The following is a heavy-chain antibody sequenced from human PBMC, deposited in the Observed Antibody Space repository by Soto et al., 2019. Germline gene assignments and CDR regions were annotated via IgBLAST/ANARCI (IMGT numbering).Heavy chain of an antibody. CDR1: GGTFSSYT. CDR2: IIPVLGIA. J-gene: IGHJ4*02. Sequence: QVQLVQSGAEVKKPGSSVKVSCKASGGTFSSYTISWVRQAPGQGLEWMGRIIPVLGIANYAQKCQGRVTITADEPTSTAYMELSSLRSEDTAVYYCASISSYSGYDPSKGAGGYWCQGTLVTVSS. CDR3: ASISSYSGYDPSKGAGGY. D-gene: IGHD5-12*01. V-gene: IGHV1-69*02.